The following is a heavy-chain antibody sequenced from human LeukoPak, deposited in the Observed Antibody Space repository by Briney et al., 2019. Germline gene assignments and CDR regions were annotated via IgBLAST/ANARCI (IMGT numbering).Heavy chain of an antibody. V-gene: IGHV1-8*01. J-gene: IGHJ5*02. D-gene: IGHD1-26*01. CDR2: MNPNSGNT. CDR1: GYTFTSYD. CDR3: ASTIVGAYSVVWFDP. Sequence: ASVKVSCKASGYTFTSYDIHWVRQATGQGLEWMGWMNPNSGNTGYAQKFQGRVTMTRNTSISTAYMELSSLRSEDTAVYYCASTIVGAYSVVWFDPWGEGTLVTVSS.